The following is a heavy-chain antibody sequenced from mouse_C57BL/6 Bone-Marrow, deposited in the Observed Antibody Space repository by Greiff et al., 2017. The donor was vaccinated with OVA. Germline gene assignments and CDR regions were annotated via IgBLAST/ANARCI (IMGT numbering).Heavy chain of an antibody. CDR2: FVPNSGGT. Sequence: VQLQQPGAELVKPGASVKLSCKASGYPFTSYWLPWGRRRLGRGLVWMGRFVPNSGGTKYNEKFKSKATLTVDKPSSTAYMQLSSLTSEDSAVYYCARTWFAYWGQGTLVTVSA. J-gene: IGHJ3*01. CDR1: GYPFTSYW. V-gene: IGHV1-72*01. CDR3: ARTWFAY.